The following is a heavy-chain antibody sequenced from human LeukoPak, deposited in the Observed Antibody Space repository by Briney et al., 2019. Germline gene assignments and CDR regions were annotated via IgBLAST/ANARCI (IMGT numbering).Heavy chain of an antibody. V-gene: IGHV3-23*01. Sequence: GGSLRLSCVASGFTLSNYLMNWVRQAPGKGLEWVSGLSHSGSSIYYAASVKVRFTISSDNSKNTLYLQMDRLRVEDTAVYYCAMALDYWGQGTLVTVSS. CDR3: AMALDY. CDR1: GFTLSNYL. CDR2: LSHSGSSI. J-gene: IGHJ4*02.